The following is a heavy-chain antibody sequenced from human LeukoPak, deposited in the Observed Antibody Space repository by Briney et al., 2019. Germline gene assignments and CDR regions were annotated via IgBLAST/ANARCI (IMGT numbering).Heavy chain of an antibody. J-gene: IGHJ6*03. CDR2: ISAYNART. Sequence: ASVKVSCKVSGYTFTRDGVTWVRQAPAQGLEWMGWISAYNARTNYSQKFQGRVTMTTDTSTSTAYMELRSLRSDDTAVYYCSRVSVYFLEWLLGNYYYMLVSGKGDPVTVSS. V-gene: IGHV1-18*01. CDR3: SRVSVYFLEWLLGNYYYMLV. CDR1: GYTFTRDG. D-gene: IGHD3-3*01.